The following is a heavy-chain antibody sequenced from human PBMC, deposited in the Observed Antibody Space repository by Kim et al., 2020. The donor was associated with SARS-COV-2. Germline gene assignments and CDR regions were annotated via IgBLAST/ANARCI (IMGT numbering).Heavy chain of an antibody. CDR3: ATQGPSGSYHRLDGMDV. CDR1: GYSFTSYW. D-gene: IGHD1-26*01. Sequence: GESLKISCKGSGYSFTSYWIGWVRQMPGKGLEWMGIIYPGDSDTRYSPSFQGQVTISADKSISTAYLQWSSLKASDTAMYYCATQGPSGSYHRLDGMDVWGQGTTVTVSS. J-gene: IGHJ6*02. CDR2: IYPGDSDT. V-gene: IGHV5-51*01.